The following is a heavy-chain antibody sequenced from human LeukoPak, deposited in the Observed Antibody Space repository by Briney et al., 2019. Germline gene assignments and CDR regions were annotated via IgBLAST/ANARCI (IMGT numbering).Heavy chain of an antibody. CDR1: GGSFSGYY. D-gene: IGHD6-13*01. CDR2: INHSGST. CDR3: AAGSRYSSTNWFDP. J-gene: IGHJ5*02. V-gene: IGHV4-34*01. Sequence: PSETLSLTCAVYGGSFSGYYWSWIRQPPGKGLEWIGEINHSGSTNYNPSLKSRVTISVDTSKNQFPLKLSSVTAADTAVYYCAAGSRYSSTNWFDPWGQGTLVTVSS.